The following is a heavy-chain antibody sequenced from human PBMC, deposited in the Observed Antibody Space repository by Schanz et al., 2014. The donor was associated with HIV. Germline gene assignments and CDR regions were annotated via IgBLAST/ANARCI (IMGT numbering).Heavy chain of an antibody. CDR2: IKSKIDGGST. D-gene: IGHD5-12*01. Sequence: EVQLVESGGVVVQPGGCLRLSCAASGFTFSYAWMNWVRQTPGKGLEWVARIKSKIDGGSTDYATPVKGRFTISRDDSKNTLYVQMSSLKTEDTAVYYCTTSLEMATITAFDIWGQGTMVTVSS. CDR1: GFTFSYAW. V-gene: IGHV3-15*01. J-gene: IGHJ3*02. CDR3: TTSLEMATITAFDI.